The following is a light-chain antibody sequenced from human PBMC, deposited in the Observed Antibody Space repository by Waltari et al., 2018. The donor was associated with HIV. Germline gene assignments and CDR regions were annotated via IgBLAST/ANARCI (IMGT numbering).Light chain of an antibody. V-gene: IGLV1-51*01. CDR2: DKN. CDR1: SSNIGTSY. J-gene: IGLJ1*01. Sequence: QSILTQPPSVSAAPGQRVTISCSGSSSNIGTSYVSWYQHFPGTAPKLLIYDKNKRPSGIPDRFSGSKSGTSATLGITGLQTGDEADYYCGTWDSRLSAFVLGTGTSVTVL. CDR3: GTWDSRLSAFV.